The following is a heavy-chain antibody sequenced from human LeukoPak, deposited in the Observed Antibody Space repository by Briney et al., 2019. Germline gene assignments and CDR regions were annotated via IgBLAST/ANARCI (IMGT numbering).Heavy chain of an antibody. D-gene: IGHD4-23*01. Sequence: GGSLRLSCAASGFTFSSYAMSWVRQAPGKGLEWVSAISGSGGSTYYADSVKGRFTISRDNSKNTLYLQMNSLRAEDTAVYYCAKDNDYGGNNWGLFDAFHIWGQETMVTVSS. CDR2: ISGSGGST. J-gene: IGHJ3*02. CDR1: GFTFSSYA. V-gene: IGHV3-23*01. CDR3: AKDNDYGGNNWGLFDAFHI.